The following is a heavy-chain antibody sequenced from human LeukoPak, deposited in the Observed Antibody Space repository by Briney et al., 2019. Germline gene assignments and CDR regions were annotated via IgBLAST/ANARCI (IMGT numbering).Heavy chain of an antibody. J-gene: IGHJ4*02. Sequence: GASVKVSCKASGYTFTGYYMHWVRQAPGQGLEWMGQINPNSGGTNYAQKFQGRVTMTRDTSISTAYMELSRLRSDDTAVYYCARDLRAAAGTTGYWGQGTLVTVSS. V-gene: IGHV1-2*06. CDR3: ARDLRAAAGTTGY. CDR2: INPNSGGT. CDR1: GYTFTGYY. D-gene: IGHD6-13*01.